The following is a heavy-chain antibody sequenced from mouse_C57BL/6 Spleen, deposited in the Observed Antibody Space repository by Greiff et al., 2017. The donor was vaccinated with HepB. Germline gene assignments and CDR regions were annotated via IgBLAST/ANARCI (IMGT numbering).Heavy chain of an antibody. V-gene: IGHV1-64*01. D-gene: IGHD1-2*01. J-gene: IGHJ1*03. CDR2: IHPNSGST. CDR3: ARSGYYWYFDV. Sequence: VQLQQPGAELVKPGASVKLSFKASGYTFTSYWMHWVKQRPGQGLEWIGMIHPNSGSTNYNEKFKSKATLTVDKSSSTAYMQLSSLTSEDSAVYYCARSGYYWYFDVWGTGTTVTVSS. CDR1: GYTFTSYW.